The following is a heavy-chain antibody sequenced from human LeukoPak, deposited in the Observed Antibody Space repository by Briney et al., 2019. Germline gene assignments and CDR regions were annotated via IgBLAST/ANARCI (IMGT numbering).Heavy chain of an antibody. Sequence: KSSETLSLTCTVSGGSISSYYWSWIRQPPGKGLEWIGYIYYSGSTNYNPSLKSRVTISVDTSKNQFSLKLSSVTAADTAVYYCARGSHYYGMDVWGQGTTVTVSS. CDR3: ARGSHYYGMDV. CDR2: IYYSGST. V-gene: IGHV4-59*08. J-gene: IGHJ6*02. CDR1: GGSISSYY.